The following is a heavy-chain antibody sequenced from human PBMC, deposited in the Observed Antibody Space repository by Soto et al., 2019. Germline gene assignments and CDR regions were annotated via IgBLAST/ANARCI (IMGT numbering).Heavy chain of an antibody. V-gene: IGHV4-59*01. D-gene: IGHD3-3*01. CDR1: GDSISSSY. CDR3: ARGVLEWLLRDSYYYYMDV. CDR2: IDDTGST. Sequence: SETLSLTCTVSGDSISSSYWNWIRQAPGKGLEWIGYIDDTGSTNYNPSLKSRVTLSVDPSNNQYSLKLSSMTAADTAVYYCARGVLEWLLRDSYYYYMDVWGKGTKVTVSS. J-gene: IGHJ6*03.